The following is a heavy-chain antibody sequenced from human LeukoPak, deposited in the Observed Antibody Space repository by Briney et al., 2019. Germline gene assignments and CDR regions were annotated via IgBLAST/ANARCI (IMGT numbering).Heavy chain of an antibody. V-gene: IGHV1-69*05. CDR2: IIPIFGTA. CDR3: ARSVNKEIAARPGYFDY. Sequence: GASVKVSCKASGGTFSSYAISWVRQAPGQGLEWMGGIIPIFGTANYAQKFQGRVTITTDESTSTAYMELSSLRSEDTAVYYCARSVNKEIAARPGYFDYWGQGTLVTVSS. CDR1: GGTFSSYA. J-gene: IGHJ4*02. D-gene: IGHD6-6*01.